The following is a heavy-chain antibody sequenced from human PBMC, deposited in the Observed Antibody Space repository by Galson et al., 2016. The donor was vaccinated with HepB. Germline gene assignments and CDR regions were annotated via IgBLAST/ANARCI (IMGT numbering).Heavy chain of an antibody. CDR1: GFSFSSHS. V-gene: IGHV3-23*01. CDR3: ARDRPYSVNYHRALDL. J-gene: IGHJ3*01. Sequence: SLRLSCAASGFSFSSHSLSWVRQAPGKGLEWVSAISGSGRTTFYADSVKGRITIARDNSENTLSLQMNTLRADDTAVYFCARDRPYSVNYHRALDLWGQGTTVTVSS. D-gene: IGHD4-11*01. CDR2: ISGSGRTT.